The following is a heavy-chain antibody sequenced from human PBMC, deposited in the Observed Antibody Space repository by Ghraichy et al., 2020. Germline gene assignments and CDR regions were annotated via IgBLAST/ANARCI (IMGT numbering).Heavy chain of an antibody. CDR2: IYYSGST. V-gene: IGHV4-61*01. D-gene: IGHD3-3*01. J-gene: IGHJ4*02. CDR1: GGSVSSGSYY. Sequence: SETLSLTCTVSGGSVSSGSYYWSWIRQPPGKGLEWIGYIYYSGSTNYNPSLKSRVTISVDTSKNQFSLKLSSVTAADTAVYYCARGVGGAYYDFWSGYYPSHDYWGQGTLVTVSS. CDR3: ARGVGGAYYDFWSGYYPSHDY.